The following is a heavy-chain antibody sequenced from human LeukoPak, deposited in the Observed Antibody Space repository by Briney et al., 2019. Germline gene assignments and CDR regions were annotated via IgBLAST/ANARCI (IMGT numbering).Heavy chain of an antibody. V-gene: IGHV3-13*01. Sequence: GGSLRLSCTASGFTLGSHDMHWVRQIPGQGLEWVAAVSSGFHAFFADSVQGRFTISRDNAKNTLYLQMNSLRAEDTAVYYCASASSHRIAAGGDYWGQGTLVTVSS. CDR3: ASASSHRIAAGGDY. CDR1: GFTLGSHD. D-gene: IGHD6-13*01. CDR2: VSSGFHA. J-gene: IGHJ4*02.